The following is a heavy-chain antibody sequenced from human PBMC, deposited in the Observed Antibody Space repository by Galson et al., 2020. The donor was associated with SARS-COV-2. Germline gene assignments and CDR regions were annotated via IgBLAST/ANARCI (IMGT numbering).Heavy chain of an antibody. CDR1: GDSISSSSYY. CDR2: IYYSGST. V-gene: IGHV4-39*01. D-gene: IGHD1-26*01. CDR3: ASPYSGSYYYFDS. J-gene: IGHJ4*02. Sequence: SETLSLTCTVSGDSISSSSYYWGWIRQPPGKGLEWIGNIYYSGSTYYNPSLKSRVTISVDTSKNQFSLKLSSVTAADTAVYYCASPYSGSYYYFDSWGQGTLVTVSS.